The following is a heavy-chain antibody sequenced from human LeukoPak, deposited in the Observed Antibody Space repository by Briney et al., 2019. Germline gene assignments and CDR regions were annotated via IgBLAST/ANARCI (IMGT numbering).Heavy chain of an antibody. V-gene: IGHV3-64D*06. CDR1: GFTFSTYV. CDR3: VRGTGY. Sequence: GGSLRLSCSVSGFTFSTYVMHWVRLAPGKGLEYVSAISSNGDNTYYADSVKDRFTISRDNSKNTLYLQMSSLRADDTAVYYCVRGTGYWGQGTLVTVSS. J-gene: IGHJ4*02. CDR2: ISSNGDNT.